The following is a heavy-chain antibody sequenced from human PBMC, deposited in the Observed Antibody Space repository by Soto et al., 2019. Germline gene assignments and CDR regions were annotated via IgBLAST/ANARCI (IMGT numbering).Heavy chain of an antibody. D-gene: IGHD3-16*01. J-gene: IGHJ4*02. Sequence: QVQLVESGGGVVQPGRSLRLSCAASGFTFSSYAMHWVRQAPGKGLEWVAVISYVGSNKYYADSVKGRFTISRDNSKNTLYLQMNSLRAEDTAVYYCARENYDYVWGSLGFDYWGQGTLVTVSS. CDR2: ISYVGSNK. CDR3: ARENYDYVWGSLGFDY. CDR1: GFTFSSYA. V-gene: IGHV3-30-3*01.